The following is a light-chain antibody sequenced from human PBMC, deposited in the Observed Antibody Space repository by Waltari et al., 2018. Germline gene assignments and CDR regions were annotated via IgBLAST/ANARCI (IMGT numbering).Light chain of an antibody. CDR3: QQLNSYPLT. Sequence: DIQLTQSPSFLSASVGDRVTITCRASQGISSYLAWYQQKPGKAPKLLIYAASTLQSGVPSRFSGSGSGTEFTLTISYLQPEDFVTYYCQQLNSYPLTFGGGTKVEI. CDR2: AAS. V-gene: IGKV1-9*01. CDR1: QGISSY. J-gene: IGKJ4*01.